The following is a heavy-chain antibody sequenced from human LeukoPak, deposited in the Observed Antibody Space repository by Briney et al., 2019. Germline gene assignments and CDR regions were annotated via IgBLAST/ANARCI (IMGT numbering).Heavy chain of an antibody. J-gene: IGHJ3*02. V-gene: IGHV1-69*05. CDR3: ARDVLGLQWDLNHDAFDI. CDR2: IIPIFGTA. CDR1: GGTFSSYA. D-gene: IGHD1-26*01. Sequence: SVKVSCKASGGTFSSYAISWVRQAPGQGLEWMGRIIPIFGTANYAQKFQGRVTITTDESTSTAYMELSSLRSEDTAVYYCARDVLGLQWDLNHDAFDIWGQGTMVTVPS.